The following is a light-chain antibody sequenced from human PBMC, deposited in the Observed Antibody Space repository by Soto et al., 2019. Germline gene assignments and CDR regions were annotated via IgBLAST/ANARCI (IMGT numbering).Light chain of an antibody. CDR2: DIS. Sequence: EVVMTQSPATQSVSPGERATLSCRASQTKSRNLAWYQQRPGQAPRLLIYDISNRATGVPARFSGSGSETEFTLTIRSLQSEDFAVYFCQQYNNCPSFGQGTRLEIK. CDR3: QQYNNCPS. J-gene: IGKJ5*01. V-gene: IGKV3-15*01. CDR1: QTKSRN.